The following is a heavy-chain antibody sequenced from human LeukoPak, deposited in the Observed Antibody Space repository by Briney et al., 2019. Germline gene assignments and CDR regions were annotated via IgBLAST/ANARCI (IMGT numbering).Heavy chain of an antibody. D-gene: IGHD3-16*01. CDR1: GGSISSSSYY. Sequence: SETLSLTCTVSGGSISSSSYYWGWIRQPPGKGLEWIGSIYYSGSTCYNPSLKSRVTISVDTSKNQFSLKLSSVTAADTAVYYCARVLGGSPDYWGQGTLVTVSS. CDR3: ARVLGGSPDY. V-gene: IGHV4-39*07. J-gene: IGHJ4*02. CDR2: IYYSGST.